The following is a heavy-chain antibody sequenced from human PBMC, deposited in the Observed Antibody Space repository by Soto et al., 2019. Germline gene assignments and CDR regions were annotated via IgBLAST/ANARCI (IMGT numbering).Heavy chain of an antibody. CDR3: ARGRGFRPSYCSSTSCRYYYYYYGMDV. D-gene: IGHD2-2*01. CDR2: INPSGGST. V-gene: IGHV1-46*01. J-gene: IGHJ6*02. CDR1: GYTFTSNY. Sequence: SCKASGYTFTSNYMHWVRQAPGQGLEWMGIINPSGGSTSYAQKFQGRVTMTRDTSTSTVYMELSSLRSEDTAVYYCARGRGFRPSYCSSTSCRYYYYYYGMDVWGQGTTVTVSS.